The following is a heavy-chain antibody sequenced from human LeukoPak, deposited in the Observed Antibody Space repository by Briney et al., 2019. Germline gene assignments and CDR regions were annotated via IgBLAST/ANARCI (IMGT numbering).Heavy chain of an antibody. J-gene: IGHJ4*02. CDR3: AKDKYSPVRSMSEAAYYFDF. CDR1: GFTFTSSA. Sequence: TSVRVSCKASGFTFTSSAMQWVRQARGQRLEWIGWIVVGNGNTHYAQKFQERVTITRDMSTSTAYMELSSLRAEDTAVYHCAKDKYSPVRSMSEAAYYFDFWGPGTLVTVSS. V-gene: IGHV1-58*02. CDR2: IVVGNGNT. D-gene: IGHD6-13*01.